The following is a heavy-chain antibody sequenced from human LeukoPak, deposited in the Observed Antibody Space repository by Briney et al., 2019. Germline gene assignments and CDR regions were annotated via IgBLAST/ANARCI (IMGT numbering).Heavy chain of an antibody. V-gene: IGHV3-21*01. CDR3: ARDHILEWLHPSDY. Sequence: GGSLRLSCAASGFTFSSYSMNWVRQAPGKGLEWVSSISSSSSYIYYADSVKGRFTISRDNAKNSLYLQMNSLRAEDTAVYYCARDHILEWLHPSDYWGQGTLVTVSS. J-gene: IGHJ4*02. D-gene: IGHD3-3*01. CDR1: GFTFSSYS. CDR2: ISSSSSYI.